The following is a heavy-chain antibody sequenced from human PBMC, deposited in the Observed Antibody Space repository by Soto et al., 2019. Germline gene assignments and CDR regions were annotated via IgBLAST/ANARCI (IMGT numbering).Heavy chain of an antibody. Sequence: VGSLRLSCAASGFTFSSYAMSWVRQAPGKGLEWVSAISGSGGSTYYADSVKGRFTISRDNSKNTLYLQMNSLRAEDTAVYYCARDYKNYYDSSGLLAPYYYYGMDVWGQGTTVTVSS. V-gene: IGHV3-23*01. CDR1: GFTFSSYA. CDR3: ARDYKNYYDSSGLLAPYYYYGMDV. CDR2: ISGSGGST. D-gene: IGHD3-22*01. J-gene: IGHJ6*02.